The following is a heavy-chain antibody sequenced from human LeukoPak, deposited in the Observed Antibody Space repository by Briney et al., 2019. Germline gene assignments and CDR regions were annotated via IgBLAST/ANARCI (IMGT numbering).Heavy chain of an antibody. Sequence: SETLSLTCAVYGGSFSGYYWSWIRQPPGKGLEWIGEINHSGSTNYNPSLKSRVTISVDTSKNQFSLKLSSVTAADTAVYYCARGIRGYGSGSCSGYYYYYMDVWGKGTTVTVSS. CDR2: INHSGST. V-gene: IGHV4-34*01. CDR1: GGSFSGYY. CDR3: ARGIRGYGSGSCSGYYYYYMDV. D-gene: IGHD3-10*01. J-gene: IGHJ6*03.